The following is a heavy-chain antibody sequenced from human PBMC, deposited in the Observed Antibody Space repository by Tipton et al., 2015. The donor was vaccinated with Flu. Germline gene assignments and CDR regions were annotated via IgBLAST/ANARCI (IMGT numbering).Heavy chain of an antibody. J-gene: IGHJ4*02. CDR3: ARDVVVVPAAINYFDY. CDR1: GGSISSGGYY. Sequence: LRLSCTVSGGSISSGGYYWSWIRQHPGKGLEWIGYIYYSGSTYYNPSLKSRVTISVDTSKNQFSLKLSSVTAADTAVYYCARDVVVVPAAINYFDYWGQGTLVTVSS. D-gene: IGHD2-2*01. CDR2: IYYSGST. V-gene: IGHV4-31*02.